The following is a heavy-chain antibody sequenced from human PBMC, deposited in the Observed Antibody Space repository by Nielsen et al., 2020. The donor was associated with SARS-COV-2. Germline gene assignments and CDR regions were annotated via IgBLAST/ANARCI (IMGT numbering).Heavy chain of an antibody. V-gene: IGHV4-34*01. Sequence: SETLSLTCAVSDGSLSGHYWTWIRHPQGKGLEWIGEVSHSGSTTTNPSLKSRVTISVDTSKSQFSLKLRSVTAADTAVYYCARDGASGRFYDWLSHFDLWGRGTLVTVSS. CDR2: VSHSGST. J-gene: IGHJ2*01. D-gene: IGHD3-3*01. CDR1: DGSLSGHY. CDR3: ARDGASGRFYDWLSHFDL.